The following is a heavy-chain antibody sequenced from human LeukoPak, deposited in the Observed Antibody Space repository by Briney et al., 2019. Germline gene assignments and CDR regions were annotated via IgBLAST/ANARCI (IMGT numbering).Heavy chain of an antibody. V-gene: IGHV3-23*01. CDR2: ISGSGGST. J-gene: IGHJ4*02. D-gene: IGHD4-11*01. CDR1: GFSFSTYA. CDR3: AKDDPNDYKPWIY. Sequence: GGSLRLSCAASGFSFSTYAVTWVRQAPGKGLEWVSAISGSGGSTYYADSVKGRFTISRDNSKNTLYLQVNSLRADDTAVYYCAKDDPNDYKPWIYWGQGTLVIVSS.